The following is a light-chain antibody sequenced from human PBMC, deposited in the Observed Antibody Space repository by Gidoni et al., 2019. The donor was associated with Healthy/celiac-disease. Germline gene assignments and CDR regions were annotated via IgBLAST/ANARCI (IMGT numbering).Light chain of an antibody. J-gene: IGKJ2*01. V-gene: IGKV3-20*01. CDR3: QQYGSSPRYT. Sequence: EIVLTQSPGTLSLSPGERATLSCRASQSVSSSYLAWYQQKPGQAPKLLIYGASSRAPGIPDRFSGSGAWTGFTFTISRLEPEDFAVYYCQQYGSSPRYTFGQGTKLEIK. CDR2: GAS. CDR1: QSVSSSY.